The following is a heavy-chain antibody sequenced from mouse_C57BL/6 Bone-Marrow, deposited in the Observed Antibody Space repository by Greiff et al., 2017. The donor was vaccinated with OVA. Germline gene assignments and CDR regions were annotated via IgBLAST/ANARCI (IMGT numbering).Heavy chain of an antibody. CDR3: ASRTAPWSAY. CDR2: ISSGGSYT. V-gene: IGHV5-6*02. CDR1: GFTFSSYG. J-gene: IGHJ3*01. Sequence: EVNVVESGGDLVKPGGSLKLSCAASGFTFSSYGMSWVRQTPDKRLEWVATISSGGSYTYYPDSVKGRFTISRDNAKNTLYLQMSSLKSEDTAMYYCASRTAPWSAYWGQGTLVTVSA.